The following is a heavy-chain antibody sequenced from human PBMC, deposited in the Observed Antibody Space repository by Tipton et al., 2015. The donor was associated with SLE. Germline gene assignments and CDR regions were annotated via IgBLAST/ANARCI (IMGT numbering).Heavy chain of an antibody. J-gene: IGHJ4*02. Sequence: TLSLTCTVSGDSISSSAYYWGWVRQPPGKGLEWIGTIFYSGSTYYNPSLESRVTISVDTSKNQFSLKLSSVTAADTAVYYCARASTPNSYDCSGFYLSFYFDYWGQGTQVTVSP. D-gene: IGHD3-22*01. CDR2: IFYSGST. CDR3: ARASTPNSYDCSGFYLSFYFDY. V-gene: IGHV4-39*07. CDR1: GDSISSSAYY.